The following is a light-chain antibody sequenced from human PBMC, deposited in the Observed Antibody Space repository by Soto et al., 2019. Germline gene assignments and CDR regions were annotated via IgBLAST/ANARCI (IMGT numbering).Light chain of an antibody. CDR2: GAS. CDR3: QQYNNWRET. J-gene: IGKJ2*01. CDR1: QSVSSN. V-gene: IGKV3-15*01. Sequence: EIVMTQSPATLSVSPGERATLSCRASQSVSSNSAWYQQKPGQAPRLLIYGASTRATGIPARFSGSGSGTEFTLTISSLQSEDFAVYYCQQYNNWRETFGQGTKLEIK.